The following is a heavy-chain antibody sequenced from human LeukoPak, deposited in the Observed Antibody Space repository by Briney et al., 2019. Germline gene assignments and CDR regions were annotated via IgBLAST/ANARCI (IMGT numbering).Heavy chain of an antibody. CDR1: GFTFSDYY. CDR3: ASGVVVPAVPTAFDI. J-gene: IGHJ3*02. CDR2: ISSSGGTI. V-gene: IGHV3-11*01. Sequence: GSLRLSCAASGFTFSDYYMSWIRQAPGKGLEWVSYISSSGGTIYYADSVKGRFTISRDNAKNSLYLQMNSLRAEDTAVYYCASGVVVPAVPTAFDIWGQGTMVTVSS. D-gene: IGHD2-2*01.